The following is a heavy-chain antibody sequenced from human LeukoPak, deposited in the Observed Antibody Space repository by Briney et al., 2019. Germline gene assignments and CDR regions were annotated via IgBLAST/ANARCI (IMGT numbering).Heavy chain of an antibody. V-gene: IGHV1-2*02. CDR2: INPNSGGT. Sequence: ASVKVSCKASGYTFTGYYMHWVRQAPGQGLEWMGWINPNSGGTNYAQKFQGRVTMTRDTSISTAYMELSGLRSDDTAVYYCARAGSTYYDILTGYYNWFDPWGQGTLVTVSS. D-gene: IGHD3-9*01. CDR3: ARAGSTYYDILTGYYNWFDP. CDR1: GYTFTGYY. J-gene: IGHJ5*02.